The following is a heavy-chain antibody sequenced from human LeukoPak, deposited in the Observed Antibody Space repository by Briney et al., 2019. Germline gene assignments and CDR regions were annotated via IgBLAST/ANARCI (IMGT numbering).Heavy chain of an antibody. CDR3: ARGPTIVVVPAAECDP. J-gene: IGHJ5*02. CDR1: GYTFTGYY. D-gene: IGHD2-2*01. Sequence: ASVKVSCKASGYTFTGYYMHWVRQAPGQGLEWMGWINPNSGGTNYAQRFQGRVTMTRDTSISTAYMELSRLRSDDTAVYYCARGPTIVVVPAAECDPWGQGTLVTVSS. CDR2: INPNSGGT. V-gene: IGHV1-2*02.